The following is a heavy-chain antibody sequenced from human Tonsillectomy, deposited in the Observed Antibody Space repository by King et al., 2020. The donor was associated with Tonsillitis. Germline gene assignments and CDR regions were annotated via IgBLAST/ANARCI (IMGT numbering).Heavy chain of an antibody. Sequence: VQLVESGGGLVQPGGCLRLALAASGFTCITSAMIWFRQAPGKGLAGVSAICGSGYSSHDADSVRGRLTISSGISKNTLYLQMNSLRADDTAVYYCARNGYFYHSSGFYYIDYFDSWGQGTLLTVSS. CDR1: GFTCITSA. J-gene: IGHJ4*02. CDR2: ICGSGYSS. CDR3: ARNGYFYHSSGFYYIDYFDS. V-gene: IGHV3-23*04. D-gene: IGHD3-22*01.